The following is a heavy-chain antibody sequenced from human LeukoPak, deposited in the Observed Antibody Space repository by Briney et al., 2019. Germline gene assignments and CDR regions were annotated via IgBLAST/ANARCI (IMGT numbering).Heavy chain of an antibody. CDR3: ARHPGYELYWFDP. Sequence: SETLSLTCTVSGGSISSRSYYWGWIRQPPGKGLEWIGSMYYSGSTYYNPSLKSRVPISVDTSKNQVSLKLTSVTAADTAVYYCARHPGYELYWFDPWGQGTLVTVSS. D-gene: IGHD6-13*01. CDR2: MYYSGST. CDR1: GGSISSRSYY. J-gene: IGHJ5*02. V-gene: IGHV4-39*01.